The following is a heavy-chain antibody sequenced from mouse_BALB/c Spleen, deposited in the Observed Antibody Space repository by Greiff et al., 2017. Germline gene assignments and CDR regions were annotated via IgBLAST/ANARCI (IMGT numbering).Heavy chain of an antibody. D-gene: IGHD2-3*01. CDR2: IFPGTGTT. V-gene: IGHV1S132*01. CDR1: GYTFTSYW. CDR3: ARGGGWLLRNYAMDY. J-gene: IGHJ4*01. Sequence: QVQLKESGAELVKPGASVKLSCKTSGYTFTSYWIQWVKQRPGQGLGWIGEIFPGTGTTYYNEKFKGKATLTIDTSSSTAYMQLSSLTSEDSAVYFCARGGGWLLRNYAMDYWGQGTSVTVSS.